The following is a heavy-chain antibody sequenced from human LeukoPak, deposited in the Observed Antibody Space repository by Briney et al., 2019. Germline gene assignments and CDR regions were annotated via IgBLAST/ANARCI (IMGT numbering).Heavy chain of an antibody. D-gene: IGHD2-2*01. Sequence: SETLSLTCTVSGGSISSYYWSWIRQPAGKGLEWIGRIYTSGSTNYNPSLKSRVTMSVDTSKNQFSLKLSSVTSADTAVYYCARGGYCSRTRWYGGGYFDYWGQGTLVTVSS. CDR1: GGSISSYY. J-gene: IGHJ4*02. CDR2: IYTSGST. V-gene: IGHV4-4*07. CDR3: ARGGYCSRTRWYGGGYFDY.